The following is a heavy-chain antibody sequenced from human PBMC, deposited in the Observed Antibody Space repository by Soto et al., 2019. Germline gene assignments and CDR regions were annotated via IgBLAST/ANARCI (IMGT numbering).Heavy chain of an antibody. Sequence: SETLSLTCTVSGGSVSSGSYYWGWIRQPPGKGLEWIGSIYYSGSTYYNPSLKSRVTISVDTSKNQFSLKLSSVTAADTAVYYCARHERGYSGYDPVYGMDVWGQGTTVTVSS. D-gene: IGHD5-12*01. CDR2: IYYSGST. J-gene: IGHJ6*02. CDR1: GGSVSSGSYY. CDR3: ARHERGYSGYDPVYGMDV. V-gene: IGHV4-39*01.